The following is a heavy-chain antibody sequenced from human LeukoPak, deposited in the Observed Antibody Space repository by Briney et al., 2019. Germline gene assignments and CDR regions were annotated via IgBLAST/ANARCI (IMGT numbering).Heavy chain of an antibody. D-gene: IGHD3-16*02. CDR1: GYTFTSYG. Sequence: ASVKVSCKASGYTFTSYGISWVRQAPGQGLEWMGWISAYDGNTNYAQKLQGRVTMTTDTSTSTAYMELRSLRSDDTAVYYCARARGAYDYVWGSYRFLAFDIWGQGTMVTDSS. J-gene: IGHJ3*02. CDR3: ARARGAYDYVWGSYRFLAFDI. V-gene: IGHV1-18*04. CDR2: ISAYDGNT.